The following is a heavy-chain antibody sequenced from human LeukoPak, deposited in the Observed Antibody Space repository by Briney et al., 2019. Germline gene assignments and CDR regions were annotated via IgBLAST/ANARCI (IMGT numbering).Heavy chain of an antibody. CDR3: ARAIEYSPVYGGYEVGY. Sequence: GGSLRLSCAASGFTFSSYWMSWVRQAPGKGLEWVANIKQDGSEKYYVDSVKGRFTISRDNAKNTLYLQMNSLRAEETAVYYCARAIEYSPVYGGYEVGYWGQGTLVTVSS. CDR1: GFTFSSYW. CDR2: IKQDGSEK. D-gene: IGHD5-12*01. V-gene: IGHV3-7*01. J-gene: IGHJ4*02.